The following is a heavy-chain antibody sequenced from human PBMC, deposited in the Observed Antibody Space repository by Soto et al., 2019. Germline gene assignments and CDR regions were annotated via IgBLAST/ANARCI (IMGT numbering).Heavy chain of an antibody. V-gene: IGHV1-2*02. D-gene: IGHD6-13*01. CDR1: GYSLSGYY. J-gene: IGHJ5*02. CDR2: INPNSGGT. Sequence: GASVKVSCKASGYSLSGYYLHWVRQAPGQGPEWMGWINPNSGGTKYVQKFQGRVTMTRDTSISTVYLELRRRRSDDPAVYYCGGGWGIAAPGPNWFDPWGQGTLVTVSS. CDR3: GGGWGIAAPGPNWFDP.